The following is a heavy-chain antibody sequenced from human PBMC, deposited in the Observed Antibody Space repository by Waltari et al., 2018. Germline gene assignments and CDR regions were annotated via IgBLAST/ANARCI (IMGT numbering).Heavy chain of an antibody. D-gene: IGHD2-15*01. V-gene: IGHV4-4*02. Sequence: QLQLQESGPGLVRPSGTLTLNCAVSGDSLTFTHWWSWVRQSPQKGLEWLGQVHGSGKTYCNPSFASRVTITLDTSNYQFSLGMTAATAADTAVYFCARDRGRGLYLDPWGPGTLVTVSP. CDR2: VHGSGKT. CDR1: GDSLTFTHW. CDR3: ARDRGRGLYLDP. J-gene: IGHJ5*02.